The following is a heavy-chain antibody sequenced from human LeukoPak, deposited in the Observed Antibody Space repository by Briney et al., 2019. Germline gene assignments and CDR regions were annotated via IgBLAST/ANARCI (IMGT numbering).Heavy chain of an antibody. J-gene: IGHJ3*02. CDR3: ARTTRLGATWGGSAFDI. D-gene: IGHD1-26*01. CDR2: IYHSGST. Sequence: SGTLSLTCAVSGGSISSSNWWSWVRQPPGKGLEWIGEIYHSGSTNYNPSLKSRVTISVDKSKNQFSLKLSSVTAADTAVYYCARTTRLGATWGGSAFDIWGQGTMVTVSS. CDR1: GGSISSSNW. V-gene: IGHV4-4*02.